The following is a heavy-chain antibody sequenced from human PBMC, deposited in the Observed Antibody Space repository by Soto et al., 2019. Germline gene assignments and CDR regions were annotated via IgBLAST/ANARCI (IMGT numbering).Heavy chain of an antibody. V-gene: IGHV3-48*02. Sequence: VQLVESGGGLVQPGGSLRLSCAASGFTFSSYSMNWVRQAPGKGLEWISHISTSSSTIYYADSLKGRFTISRDNAKNSLYLQMNSLRDEDTAVYYCARTIVAGFDYWGQGTLVTVSS. CDR3: ARTIVAGFDY. CDR1: GFTFSSYS. D-gene: IGHD3-22*01. J-gene: IGHJ4*02. CDR2: ISTSSSTI.